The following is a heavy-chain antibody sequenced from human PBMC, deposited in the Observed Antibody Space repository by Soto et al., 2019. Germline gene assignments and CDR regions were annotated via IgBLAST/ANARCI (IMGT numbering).Heavy chain of an antibody. CDR1: GYTFTSYG. V-gene: IGHV1-18*01. CDR3: ARDPTPRLELRGYYYSGMDV. CDR2: ISAYNGNT. D-gene: IGHD1-7*01. J-gene: IGHJ6*02. Sequence: QVQLVQSGAEVKKPGASVKVSCKASGYTFTSYGISWVRQAPGQGLEWMGWISAYNGNTNYAQKLKGRVTMTTDKSTGTAYMELRSLRADDAAVYYCARDPTPRLELRGYYYSGMDVWGQGTTVTVSS.